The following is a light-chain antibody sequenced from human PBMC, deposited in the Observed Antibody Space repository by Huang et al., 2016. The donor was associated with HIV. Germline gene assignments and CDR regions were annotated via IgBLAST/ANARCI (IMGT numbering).Light chain of an antibody. CDR3: QQYNDWPLT. CDR1: QSVSNY. J-gene: IGKJ4*01. Sequence: EIVMTQSPATLSVSPGERATLSCRASQSVSNYLAWYQQKPGQAPRLLIYDASTGATGIPARFSGSGSGTEFTLTISSLQSEDSAVYYCQQYNDWPLTFGGGTKVEI. CDR2: DAS. V-gene: IGKV3-15*01.